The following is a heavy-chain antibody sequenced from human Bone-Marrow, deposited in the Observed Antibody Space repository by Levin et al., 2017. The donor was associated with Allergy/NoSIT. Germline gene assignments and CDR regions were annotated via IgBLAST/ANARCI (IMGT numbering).Heavy chain of an antibody. Sequence: GESLKISCKTSGYSFTAYYIHWVRQAPGQGLEWMGRINPNSGGTDYAQKFQGRVTMTRDTSISTAYMELTRLRSDDTALYYCARMSACVDGICSNYWGQGTLVTVSS. V-gene: IGHV1-2*06. D-gene: IGHD1-14*01. CDR1: GYSFTAYY. J-gene: IGHJ4*02. CDR2: INPNSGGT. CDR3: ARMSACVDGICSNY.